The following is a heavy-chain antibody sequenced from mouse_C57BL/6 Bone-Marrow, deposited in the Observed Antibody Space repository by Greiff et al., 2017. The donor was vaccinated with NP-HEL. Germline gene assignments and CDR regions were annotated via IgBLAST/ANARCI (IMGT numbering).Heavy chain of an antibody. CDR1: GFSLTSYG. J-gene: IGHJ4*01. Sequence: QVQLQQSGPGLVQPSQSLSITCTVSGFSLTSYGVHWVRQSPGKGLEWLGVIWSGGRTDYNAAFISRLSISKDNSKSQVFFKMNSLQADDTAIYYCARRFHVAMDYWGQGTSVTVSS. CDR2: IWSGGRT. V-gene: IGHV2-2*01. CDR3: ARRFHVAMDY.